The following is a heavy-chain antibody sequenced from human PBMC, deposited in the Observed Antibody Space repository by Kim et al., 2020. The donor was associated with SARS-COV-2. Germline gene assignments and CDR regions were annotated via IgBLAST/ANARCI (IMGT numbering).Heavy chain of an antibody. Sequence: GGSLRLSCAASGFTFSSYGMHWVRQAPGKGLEWVAVVWYDGSDKYYADSVKGRFTISRDNSKNTLYLQMNSLRADDTAVYYCAKDIARFGELSCFDSWGQGTLVTVSS. CDR3: AKDIARFGELSCFDS. V-gene: IGHV3-33*06. CDR1: GFTFSSYG. CDR2: VWYDGSDK. J-gene: IGHJ4*02. D-gene: IGHD3-10*01.